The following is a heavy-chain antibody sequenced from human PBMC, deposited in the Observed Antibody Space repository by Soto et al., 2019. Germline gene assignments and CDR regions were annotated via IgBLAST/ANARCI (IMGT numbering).Heavy chain of an antibody. V-gene: IGHV1-69*01. D-gene: IGHD3-10*01. J-gene: IGHJ6*02. Sequence: QVRLVQSGAEVKKPGSSVKVSCKASGGTFSSYAISWVRQAPGQGLEWMGGIIPIFGTANYAQKFQGRVTITADESTSTAYMELSSLRSEDTAVYYCASRITMVRGGEYYYGMDVWGQGTTVTVSS. CDR3: ASRITMVRGGEYYYGMDV. CDR2: IIPIFGTA. CDR1: GGTFSSYA.